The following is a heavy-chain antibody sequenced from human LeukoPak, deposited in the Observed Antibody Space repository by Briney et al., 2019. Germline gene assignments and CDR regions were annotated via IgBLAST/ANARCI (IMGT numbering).Heavy chain of an antibody. D-gene: IGHD3-10*01. V-gene: IGHV3-48*02. CDR3: VREGGPKTPYSGLGP. CDR1: GFTFSSYS. J-gene: IGHJ5*02. Sequence: PGGSLRLSCAASGFTFSSYSMTWVRQAPGKGLEWLSYISGSGSPILYADSVRGRFTISRDNAMNSLYLQMNSLRDEDTALYSCVREGGPKTPYSGLGPWGQGTLVTVSS. CDR2: ISGSGSPI.